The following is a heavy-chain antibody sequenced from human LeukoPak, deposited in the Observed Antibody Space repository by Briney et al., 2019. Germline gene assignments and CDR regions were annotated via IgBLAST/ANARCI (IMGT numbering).Heavy chain of an antibody. Sequence: SETLSLTCTVSGDSVSSGSYYWSWIRQPPGTGLEWTGFIHYSGNTNYSPSLKSRVTISVDTSKIQFSLKLSSVTAADTAVYYCARGGSGWTVFDYWGQGTLVTVSS. CDR2: IHYSGNT. D-gene: IGHD6-19*01. CDR3: ARGGSGWTVFDY. V-gene: IGHV4-61*01. J-gene: IGHJ4*02. CDR1: GDSVSSGSYY.